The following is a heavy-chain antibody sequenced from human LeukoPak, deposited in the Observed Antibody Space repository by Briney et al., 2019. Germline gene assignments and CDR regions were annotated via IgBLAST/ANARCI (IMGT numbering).Heavy chain of an antibody. CDR3: ARLDDFWSGDPIDY. J-gene: IGHJ4*02. D-gene: IGHD3-3*01. V-gene: IGHV3-9*01. CDR2: ISWNSGNI. Sequence: GRSLRLSCAASGFTFDDYAMHWVRQAPGKGLEWVSGISWNSGNIGYADSVKGRFTISRDNAKNSLYLQMNSLRAEDTALYYCARLDDFWSGDPIDYWGQGTLVTVSS. CDR1: GFTFDDYA.